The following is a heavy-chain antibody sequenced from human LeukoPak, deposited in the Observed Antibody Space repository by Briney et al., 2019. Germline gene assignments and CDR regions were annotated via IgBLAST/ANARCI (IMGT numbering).Heavy chain of an antibody. V-gene: IGHV3-23*01. CDR1: GFTFSNYA. J-gene: IGHJ4*02. Sequence: GGSLRLSCVASGFTFSNYAMNWVRQAPGKGLEWVSLIIGSNGATFYADSVKGRFTISRDTSKNTLYLQMNSLRAEDTAVYYCVKGGYDYIEIAYFDYWGQGALVTVSS. CDR2: IIGSNGAT. D-gene: IGHD5-12*01. CDR3: VKGGYDYIEIAYFDY.